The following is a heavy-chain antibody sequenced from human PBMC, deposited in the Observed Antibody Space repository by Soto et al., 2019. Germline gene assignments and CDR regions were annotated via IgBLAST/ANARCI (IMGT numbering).Heavy chain of an antibody. CDR2: ISAYNGNT. D-gene: IGHD6-19*01. CDR3: ARGRGSSGFHKSLDY. J-gene: IGHJ4*02. V-gene: IGHV1-18*04. Sequence: ASVKVSCKASGYTFTSYGISWVRQAPGQGLEWMGWISAYNGNTNYAQKLQGRVTMTTDKSTSTAYMELSSLRSEETAVYYCARGRGSSGFHKSLDYWGQGTLVTVSS. CDR1: GYTFTSYG.